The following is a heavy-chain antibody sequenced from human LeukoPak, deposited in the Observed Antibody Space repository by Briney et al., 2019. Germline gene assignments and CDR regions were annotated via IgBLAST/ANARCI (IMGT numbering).Heavy chain of an antibody. D-gene: IGHD3-10*01. J-gene: IGHJ4*02. CDR1: GFTFSSYW. Sequence: AGGSLRLSCAASGFTFSSYWMSWVRQAPGKGLEWVANIKLDGSEKNYVDSVKGRFTISRDNAKNSLYLQMNSLRAEDTAVYYCARFYYGSGSYYSVGPLFYWGQGTLVTVSS. CDR3: ARFYYGSGSYYSVGPLFY. V-gene: IGHV3-7*01. CDR2: IKLDGSEK.